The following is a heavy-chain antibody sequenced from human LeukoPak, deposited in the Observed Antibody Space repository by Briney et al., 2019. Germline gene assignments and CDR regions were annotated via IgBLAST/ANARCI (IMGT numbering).Heavy chain of an antibody. CDR3: ARHAAGHNWFDP. V-gene: IGHV5-51*01. Sequence: GESLQISCKGSGYRFTTYWIAWVRQMPGKGLEWMGIIYPGDSDTRYSPSFQGQVTISADKSISTAYLQWSSLKASDTAMYYCARHAAGHNWFDPWGQGTLVTVSS. J-gene: IGHJ5*02. D-gene: IGHD6-25*01. CDR1: GYRFTTYW. CDR2: IYPGDSDT.